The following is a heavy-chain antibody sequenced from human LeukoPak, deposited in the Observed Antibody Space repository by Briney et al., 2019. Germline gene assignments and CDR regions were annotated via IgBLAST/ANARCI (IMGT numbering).Heavy chain of an antibody. CDR1: GGSISSSNW. CDR2: IYHSGST. J-gene: IGHJ4*02. Sequence: SETLSLTCAVSGGSISSSNWWSWVRQPPGKGLEWIGEIYHSGSTNYNPSLKSRVTISVDKSKNQFSLKLSSVTAADAAVYYCARTPESEITMVRGVIINPGHFDYWGQGTLVTVSS. CDR3: ARTPESEITMVRGVIINPGHFDY. D-gene: IGHD3-10*01. V-gene: IGHV4-4*02.